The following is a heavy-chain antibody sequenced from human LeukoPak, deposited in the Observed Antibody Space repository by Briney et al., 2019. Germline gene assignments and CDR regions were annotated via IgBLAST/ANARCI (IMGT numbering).Heavy chain of an antibody. V-gene: IGHV3-48*01. Sequence: GGSLRLSCAASGFTFSSYAMSWVRQAPGKGLEWVSYISSSSSTIYYADSVKGRFTISRDNAKNSLYLQMNSLRAEDTAVYYCARDRGWELLHPLVFDYWGQGTLVTVSS. CDR3: ARDRGWELLHPLVFDY. J-gene: IGHJ4*02. D-gene: IGHD1-26*01. CDR1: GFTFSSYA. CDR2: ISSSSSTI.